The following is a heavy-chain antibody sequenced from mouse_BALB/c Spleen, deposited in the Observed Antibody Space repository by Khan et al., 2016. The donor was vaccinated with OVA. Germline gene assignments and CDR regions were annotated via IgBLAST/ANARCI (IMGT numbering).Heavy chain of an antibody. D-gene: IGHD1-1*02. CDR3: AREGDGGGLAY. CDR1: GFTFTDYY. V-gene: IGHV5-12*02. J-gene: IGHJ3*01. CDR2: ISNRGTTT. Sequence: EVELVESGGGFMESGGSLKLSCATSGFTFTDYYMYWVRQTPEKRLEWVAYISNRGTTTYYPDTVRGRFTISRDNDENTLYLQMSRLKSEDTAIYDCAREGDGGGLAYWGQGTLVTVSA.